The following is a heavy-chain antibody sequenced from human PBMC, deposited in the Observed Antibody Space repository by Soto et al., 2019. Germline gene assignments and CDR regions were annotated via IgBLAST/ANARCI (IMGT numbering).Heavy chain of an antibody. CDR1: GYTFTIYG. CDR3: ASGHYGDYVLDY. Sequence: ASLKVSCKASGYTFTIYGISWVRQAPGQGLEWMGWISAYNGNTNYAQKLQGRVTMTTDTSTSTAYMELRSLRSDDTAVYYCASGHYGDYVLDYWGQGTLVTVSS. J-gene: IGHJ4*02. V-gene: IGHV1-18*01. D-gene: IGHD4-17*01. CDR2: ISAYNGNT.